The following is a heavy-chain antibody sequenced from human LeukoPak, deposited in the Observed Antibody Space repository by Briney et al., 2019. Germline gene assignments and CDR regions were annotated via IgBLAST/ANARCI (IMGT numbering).Heavy chain of an antibody. CDR2: VNGDETSR. CDR1: GFTFRDYW. Sequence: GGSLRLSCTASGFTFRDYWMHWIRQTPREGLVWVSRVNGDETSRAYADSVEGRFTISRDNAKNTLYLQMNSLRAEDTAVYYCAKDRVQLGFDYWGQGTLVTVSS. CDR3: AKDRVQLGFDY. V-gene: IGHV3-74*01. D-gene: IGHD5-18*01. J-gene: IGHJ4*02.